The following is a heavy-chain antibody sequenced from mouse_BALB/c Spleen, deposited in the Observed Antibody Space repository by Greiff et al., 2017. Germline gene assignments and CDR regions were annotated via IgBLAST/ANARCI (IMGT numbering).Heavy chain of an antibody. CDR3: ARDGLYAMDD. Sequence: EVKLVESGGGLVQPGGSRKLSCAASGFTFSDYGMAWVRQAPGKGPEWVAFISNLAYSIYYADTVTGRFTISRENAKNTLYLEMSSLRSEDTAMYYCARDGLYAMDDWGQGTSVTVSS. CDR2: ISNLAYSI. J-gene: IGHJ4*01. CDR1: GFTFSDYG. V-gene: IGHV5-15*02.